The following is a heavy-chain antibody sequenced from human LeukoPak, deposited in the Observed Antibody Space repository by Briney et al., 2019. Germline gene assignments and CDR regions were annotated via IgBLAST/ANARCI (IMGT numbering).Heavy chain of an antibody. J-gene: IGHJ4*02. V-gene: IGHV3-7*01. CDR1: GFTFSHRW. D-gene: IGHD3-3*01. CDR3: ARLNWNYADY. CDR2: IKEDGSEK. Sequence: GGSLRLSCTASGFTFSHRWMTWVRQAPEKGLEWVANIKEDGSEKDYVDSVKGRFTISRDNGKNSLYLQMNSLRGEDTAVYYCARLNWNYADYWGQGTLVTVSS.